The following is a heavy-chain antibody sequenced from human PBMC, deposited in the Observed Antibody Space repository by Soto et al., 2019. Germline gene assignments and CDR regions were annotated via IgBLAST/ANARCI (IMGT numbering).Heavy chain of an antibody. V-gene: IGHV1-3*01. CDR3: ARDYNWFDP. J-gene: IGHJ5*02. CDR1: GYTFTGYA. CDR2: IIPIFGTP. Sequence: ASVKVSCKASGYTFTGYAMHWVRQAPGQRLEWMGCIIPIFGTPKYAQTFQGRVTISTDTSASTAYMELRSLRSDDTAVYYCARDYNWFDPWGQGTLVTVSS.